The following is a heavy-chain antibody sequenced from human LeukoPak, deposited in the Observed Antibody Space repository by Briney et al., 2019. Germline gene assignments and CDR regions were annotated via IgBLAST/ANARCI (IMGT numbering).Heavy chain of an antibody. V-gene: IGHV4-59*01. CDR1: GGSISGYY. J-gene: IGHJ4*02. D-gene: IGHD2-21*01. CDR2: IHYTGGT. CDR3: ARPSLYCVGRRCVPSHFDY. Sequence: PSETLSLTCTVSGGSISGYYWSWIRQPPGKGLEWIGYIHYTGGTNHNPSLNSRVTISVDTSRNQFSLKLSSATAADTAMYYCARPSLYCVGRRCVPSHFDYWGQGTLVTVSS.